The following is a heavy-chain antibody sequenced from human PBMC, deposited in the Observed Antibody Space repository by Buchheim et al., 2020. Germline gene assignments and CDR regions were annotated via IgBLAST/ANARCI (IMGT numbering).Heavy chain of an antibody. J-gene: IGHJ5*02. CDR3: ARTPGSWFDP. CDR1: GYTFTSYY. V-gene: IGHV1-46*01. CDR2: INPGGGST. Sequence: QVQLVQSGAEVKQPGASVKVSCKASGYTFTSYYMHWVRQAPGQGLEWMGLINPGGGSTTYAQKFQGRVTMTRDTYTSPVYMALSGLRSEDTAVYYCARTPGSWFDPWGQGTL. D-gene: IGHD1-1*01.